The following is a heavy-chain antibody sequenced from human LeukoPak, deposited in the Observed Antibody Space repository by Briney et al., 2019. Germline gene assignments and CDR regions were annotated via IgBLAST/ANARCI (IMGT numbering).Heavy chain of an antibody. V-gene: IGHV3-74*01. CDR1: GFIFSQFW. Sequence: GGSLRLSCAGSGFIFSQFWMQWVRQVPGKGLVWVSRINGDGCSTNYADSVKGRFTISRDNAKNTLYLQMNSLRAEDTAVYYCARDGLPAARDIWGQGTRVTVSS. J-gene: IGHJ3*02. D-gene: IGHD6-6*01. CDR3: ARDGLPAARDI. CDR2: INGDGCST.